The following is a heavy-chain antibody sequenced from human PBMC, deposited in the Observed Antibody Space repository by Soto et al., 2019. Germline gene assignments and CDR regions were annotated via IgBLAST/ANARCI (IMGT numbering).Heavy chain of an antibody. J-gene: IGHJ6*02. V-gene: IGHV4-30-4*01. CDR1: GGSISSGDYY. Sequence: QVQLQESGPGLVKPSQTLSLTCTVSGGSISSGDYYWSWIRQPPGKGLEWIGYIYYSGSTYYNPSLKGRVTISVDASKNQFSLKLSSVTAADTAVYYCARGRRDYDFWSGYSYGMDVWGQGTTVTVSS. CDR2: IYYSGST. D-gene: IGHD3-3*01. CDR3: ARGRRDYDFWSGYSYGMDV.